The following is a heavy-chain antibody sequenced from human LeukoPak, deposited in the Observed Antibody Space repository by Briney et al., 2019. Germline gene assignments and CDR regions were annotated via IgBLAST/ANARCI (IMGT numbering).Heavy chain of an antibody. CDR2: INHSGST. J-gene: IGHJ4*02. CDR3: ARAGSSSWYLKSYFDY. V-gene: IGHV4-30-2*01. CDR1: GGSISSGGYS. D-gene: IGHD6-13*01. Sequence: SETLSLTCAVSGGSISSGGYSWSWIRQPPGKGLEWLGYINHSGSTNYNPSLKSRVTISVDTSKNQFSLKLSSVTAADTAVYYCARAGSSSWYLKSYFDYWGQGTLVTVS.